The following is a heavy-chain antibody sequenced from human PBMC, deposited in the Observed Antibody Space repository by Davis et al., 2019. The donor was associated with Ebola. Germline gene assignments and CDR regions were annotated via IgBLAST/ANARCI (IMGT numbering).Heavy chain of an antibody. CDR3: ARGWLRSGFDS. J-gene: IGHJ4*02. CDR1: GDSVSGNNGA. D-gene: IGHD5-12*01. Sequence: HSQTLSLTCAISGDSVSGNNGAWNWIRQSPSRGLEWLGRTYYYRSKWYIDYAISVKSRININPDTSKNQLSLQLNSVTPEDTAVYYCARGWLRSGFDSWGQGTLVTVSS. V-gene: IGHV6-1*01. CDR2: TYYYRSKWYI.